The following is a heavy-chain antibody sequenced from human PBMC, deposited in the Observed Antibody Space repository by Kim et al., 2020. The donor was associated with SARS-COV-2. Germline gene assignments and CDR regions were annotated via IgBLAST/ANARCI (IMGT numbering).Heavy chain of an antibody. J-gene: IGHJ4*02. CDR2: ISGSGGST. CDR3: ARIPRNVLLWFRELFPLDY. Sequence: GGSLRLSCAASGFTFSSYAMSWVRQAPGKGLEWVSAISGSGGSTYYADSVKGRFTISRDNSKNTLYLQMNSLRAEDTAVYYCARIPRNVLLWFRELFPLDYWGQGTLVTVSS. D-gene: IGHD3-10*01. CDR1: GFTFSSYA. V-gene: IGHV3-23*01.